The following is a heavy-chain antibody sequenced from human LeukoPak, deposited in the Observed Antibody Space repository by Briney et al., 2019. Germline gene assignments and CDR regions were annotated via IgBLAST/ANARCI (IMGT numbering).Heavy chain of an antibody. J-gene: IGHJ4*02. D-gene: IGHD3-22*01. Sequence: SETLSLTCAVYGGSLSGSYWSWIRQPPGKGLEWIGEITQRGSANYNPSLKSPVNLSIDKSKNHFSLKLSSVTAADTAVYYCASPGLGDYDSSAESPFDYWGQGTLVTVSS. CDR2: ITQRGSA. CDR1: GGSLSGSY. V-gene: IGHV4-34*01. CDR3: ASPGLGDYDSSAESPFDY.